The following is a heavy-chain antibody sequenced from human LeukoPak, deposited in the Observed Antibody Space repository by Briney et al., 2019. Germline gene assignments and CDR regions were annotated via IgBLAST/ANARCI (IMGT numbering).Heavy chain of an antibody. J-gene: IGHJ5*02. CDR1: GGSISSYY. D-gene: IGHD1-26*01. CDR2: IYTSGST. Sequence: SSETLSLTGTVSGGSISSYYWSWIRQPAGKGLEWIGRIYTSGSTNYNPSLKSRVTMSVDTSKNQFSLKLSSVTAADTAVYYCARVGWELPSGWFDPWGQGTLVTVSS. CDR3: ARVGWELPSGWFDP. V-gene: IGHV4-4*07.